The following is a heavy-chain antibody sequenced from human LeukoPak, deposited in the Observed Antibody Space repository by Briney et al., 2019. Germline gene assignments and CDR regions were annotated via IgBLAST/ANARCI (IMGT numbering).Heavy chain of an antibody. CDR3: ARGYLWNWGNYYYYYGMDV. D-gene: IGHD7-27*01. J-gene: IGHJ6*02. CDR2: IYTSGST. CDR1: GGSISSYY. Sequence: SETLSLTCTVSGGSISSYYWSWIRQPAGKGLEWIGCIYTSGSTNYNPSLKSRVTMSVDTSKNQFSLKLSSVTAADTAVYYCARGYLWNWGNYYYYYGMDVWGQGTTVTASS. V-gene: IGHV4-4*07.